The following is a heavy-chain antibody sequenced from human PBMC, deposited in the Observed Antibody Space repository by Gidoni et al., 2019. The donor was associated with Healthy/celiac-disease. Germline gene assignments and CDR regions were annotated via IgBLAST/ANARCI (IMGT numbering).Heavy chain of an antibody. J-gene: IGHJ6*02. CDR1: GFTFSSYS. CDR2: ISSSSSTI. Sequence: EVQLVESGGGLVQPGGSLRLSCAASGFTFSSYSMNWVRQAPGKGLEWVSYISSSSSTIYYADSVKGRFTISRDNDKNSLYLQMNSLRAEDTAVYYCARDSCSGGSCYSASLYYYYGMDVWGQGTTVTVSS. CDR3: ARDSCSGGSCYSASLYYYYGMDV. V-gene: IGHV3-48*04. D-gene: IGHD2-15*01.